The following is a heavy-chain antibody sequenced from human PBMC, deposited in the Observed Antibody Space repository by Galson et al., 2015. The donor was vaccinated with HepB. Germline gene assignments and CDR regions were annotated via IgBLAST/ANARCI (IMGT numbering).Heavy chain of an antibody. V-gene: IGHV1-2*04. CDR3: ARDQFGYSSSVRYYYYGMDV. Sequence: SVKVSCKASGYTFTGYYMHWVRQAPGQGLEWMGWINPNSGGTNYAQKFQGWVTMTRDTSISTAYMGLSRLRSDDTAVYYCARDQFGYSSSVRYYYYGMDVWGQGTTVTVSS. J-gene: IGHJ6*02. CDR2: INPNSGGT. CDR1: GYTFTGYY. D-gene: IGHD6-13*01.